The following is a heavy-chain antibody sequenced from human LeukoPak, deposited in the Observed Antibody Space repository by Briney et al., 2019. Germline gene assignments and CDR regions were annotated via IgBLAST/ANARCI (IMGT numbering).Heavy chain of an antibody. V-gene: IGHV4-4*09. J-gene: IGHJ4*02. CDR1: GDSSSIYY. CDR2: IHTTGST. Sequence: SETLSLTCTVSGDSSSIYYWSWFRQPPGQGLEWLGYIHTTGSTTYNPSLRGRAAISLDTSKNQFSLRLSSATAADSAVYYCASHSGTWGYLDVWGQGALVTVSS. D-gene: IGHD3-22*01. CDR3: ASHSGTWGYLDV.